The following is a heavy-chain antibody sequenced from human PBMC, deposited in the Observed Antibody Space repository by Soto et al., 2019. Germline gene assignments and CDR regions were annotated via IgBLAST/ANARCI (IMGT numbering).Heavy chain of an antibody. CDR2: IWYDGSNK. CDR1: GFTFSSYG. V-gene: IGHV3-33*01. J-gene: IGHJ4*02. Sequence: GGSLRLSCAASGFTFSSYGMHWVRQAPGKGLEWVAVIWYDGSNKYYADSVKGRFTISRDNSKNTLYLQMNSLRAEDTAVYYCAREAAAARHYFDYWGQGTLVTVSS. CDR3: AREAAAARHYFDY. D-gene: IGHD6-13*01.